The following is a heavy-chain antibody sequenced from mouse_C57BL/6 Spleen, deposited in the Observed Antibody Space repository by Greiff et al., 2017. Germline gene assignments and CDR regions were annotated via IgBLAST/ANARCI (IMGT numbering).Heavy chain of an antibody. CDR2: IHPNSGST. V-gene: IGHV1-64*01. D-gene: IGHD2-3*01. J-gene: IGHJ2*01. CDR3: ARPPGGDGYYFFYFDY. Sequence: QVQLQQPGAELVKPGASVKLSCKASGYTFTSYWMHWVKQRPGQGLEWIGMIHPNSGSTNYNEKFKSKATLTVDKSSSTAYMQLSSLTSEDSAVYYCARPPGGDGYYFFYFDYWGQGTTLTVSS. CDR1: GYTFTSYW.